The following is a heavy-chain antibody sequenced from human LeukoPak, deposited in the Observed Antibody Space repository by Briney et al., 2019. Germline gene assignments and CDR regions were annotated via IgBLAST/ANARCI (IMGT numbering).Heavy chain of an antibody. D-gene: IGHD3-22*01. V-gene: IGHV3-49*04. Sequence: GGSLRLSCTASGFTFGDYAMSWVRQAPGKGLEWVGFIRSKASGGTTEYTASVKGRFTISRDDSKSIAYLQMNSLRAEDTAVYYCAKGSSYSSGNNWFDPWGQGTLVTVSS. CDR1: GFTFGDYA. J-gene: IGHJ5*02. CDR2: IRSKASGGTT. CDR3: AKGSSYSSGNNWFDP.